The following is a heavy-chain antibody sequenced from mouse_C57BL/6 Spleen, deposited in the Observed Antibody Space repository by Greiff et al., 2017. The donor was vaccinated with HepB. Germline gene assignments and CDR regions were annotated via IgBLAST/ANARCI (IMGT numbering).Heavy chain of an antibody. Sequence: QVQLQQPGAELVKPGASVKLSCKASGYTFTSYWMQWVKQRPGQGLEWIGEIDPSDSYTNYNQKFKGKATLTVDTSSSTAYMQLSSLTSEDSAVYYCARRGASTMVTSYAIDYWGQGTSVTVSS. CDR2: IDPSDSYT. V-gene: IGHV1-50*01. D-gene: IGHD2-2*01. CDR1: GYTFTSYW. J-gene: IGHJ4*01. CDR3: ARRGASTMVTSYAIDY.